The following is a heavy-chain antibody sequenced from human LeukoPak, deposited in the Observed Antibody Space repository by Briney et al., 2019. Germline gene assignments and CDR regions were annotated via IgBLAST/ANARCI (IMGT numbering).Heavy chain of an antibody. J-gene: IGHJ2*01. V-gene: IGHV4-30-2*01. CDR3: ARVECGGDCYSPSDRSHWYFDL. CDR2: IYHSGST. CDR1: GGSISSGGYY. D-gene: IGHD2-21*01. Sequence: PSETLSLTCTVSGGSISSGGYYWSWIRQPPGKGLEWIGYIYHSGSTYYNPSLKSRVTISIDRSKNQFSLKLSSVTAADTAVYYCARVECGGDCYSPSDRSHWYFDLWGRGTLVTVSS.